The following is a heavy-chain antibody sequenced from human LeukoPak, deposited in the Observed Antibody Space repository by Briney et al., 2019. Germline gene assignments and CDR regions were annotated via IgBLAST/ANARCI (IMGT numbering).Heavy chain of an antibody. D-gene: IGHD6-19*01. CDR3: ARQKGKSWTGIAVAYNWFDP. CDR1: GGSISSSSYY. J-gene: IGHJ5*02. Sequence: LETLSLTCTVSGGSISSSSYYWGWIRQPPGKGLEWIGSIYYSGSTYYNPSLKSRVTISVDTSKNQFSLKLSSVIAADTAVYYCARQKGKSWTGIAVAYNWFDPWGQGTLVTVSS. CDR2: IYYSGST. V-gene: IGHV4-39*01.